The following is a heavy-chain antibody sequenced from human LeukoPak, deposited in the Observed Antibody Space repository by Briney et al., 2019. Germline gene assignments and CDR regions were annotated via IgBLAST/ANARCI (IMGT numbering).Heavy chain of an antibody. CDR2: IYTSGST. CDR1: GGSISSYY. D-gene: IGHD3-10*01. J-gene: IGHJ4*02. CDR3: AGLYYYGSGGSFDY. Sequence: SETLSLTCTVSGGSISSYYWSWIRQPAGKGLEWIGRIYTSGSTNYSPSLKSRVTMSVDTSKNQFSLKLSSVTAADTAVYYCAGLYYYGSGGSFDYWGQGTLVTVSS. V-gene: IGHV4-4*07.